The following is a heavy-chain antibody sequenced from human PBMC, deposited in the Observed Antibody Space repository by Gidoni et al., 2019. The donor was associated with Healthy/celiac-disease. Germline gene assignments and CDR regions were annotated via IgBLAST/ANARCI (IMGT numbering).Heavy chain of an antibody. V-gene: IGHV3-23*01. J-gene: IGHJ3*02. CDR2: ISGSGGST. D-gene: IGHD3-22*01. CDR1: GFTFRSYA. Sequence: EVQLLESGGGLVQPGGSLSLSCAASGFTFRSYAMSWVRQAPGKGLEWVSAISGSGGSTYYADSVKGRFTISRDNSKNTLYLQMNSLRAEDTAVYYCAKHLPLDYYDSSGYYERMGAFDIWGQGTMVTVSS. CDR3: AKHLPLDYYDSSGYYERMGAFDI.